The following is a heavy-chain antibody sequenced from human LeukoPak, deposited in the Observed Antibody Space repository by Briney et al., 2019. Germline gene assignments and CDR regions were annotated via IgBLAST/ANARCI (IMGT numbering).Heavy chain of an antibody. D-gene: IGHD2-15*01. CDR1: GFTFDDYA. CDR3: AKGYCSGGSCYYFDY. Sequence: GGSLRLSCAASGFTFDDYAMHWVRQAPGQGLEWVSLITGDGGSTYYADSMKGRFTISRENSQNPLYLQMNRLRTEDTALYYCAKGYCSGGSCYYFDYWGQGTLVTVSS. V-gene: IGHV3-43*02. J-gene: IGHJ4*02. CDR2: ITGDGGST.